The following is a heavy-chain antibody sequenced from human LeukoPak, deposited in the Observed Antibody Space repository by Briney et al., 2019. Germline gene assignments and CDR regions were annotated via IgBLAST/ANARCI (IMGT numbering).Heavy chain of an antibody. V-gene: IGHV4-34*01. CDR2: INHSGST. J-gene: IGHJ6*02. CDR3: ARGSSWYGVYYYYGMDV. CDR1: GGSFSGYY. Sequence: SETLSLTCAVYGGSFSGYYWSWIRQPPGKGLEWIGEINHSGSTNYNPSLKSRVTISVDTSKNQFSLKLSSVTAADTAVYYCARGSSWYGVYYYYGMDVRGQGTTVTVSS. D-gene: IGHD6-13*01.